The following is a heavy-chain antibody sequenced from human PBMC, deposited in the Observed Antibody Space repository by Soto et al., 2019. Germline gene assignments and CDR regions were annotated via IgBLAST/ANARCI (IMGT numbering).Heavy chain of an antibody. Sequence: GGSLRLSCAASGFTFSSYGMHWVRQAPGKGLEWVAVISYDGSNKYYADSVKGRFTISRDNSKNTLYLQMNSLRAEDTAVYYCAKDGMDIGYCSSTSCSHYYYYYMDVWGKGTTVTVSS. CDR2: ISYDGSNK. V-gene: IGHV3-30*18. J-gene: IGHJ6*03. CDR3: AKDGMDIGYCSSTSCSHYYYYYMDV. CDR1: GFTFSSYG. D-gene: IGHD2-2*01.